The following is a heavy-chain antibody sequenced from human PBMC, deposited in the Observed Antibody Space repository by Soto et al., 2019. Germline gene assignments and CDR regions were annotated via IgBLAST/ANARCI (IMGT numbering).Heavy chain of an antibody. J-gene: IGHJ4*02. CDR1: GFTFSNYG. V-gene: IGHV3-33*01. CDR2: IWYDGSKT. CDR3: ARDLGSTNYYFDY. Sequence: PGGSLRLSCAASGFTFSNYGFHWVRQAPGKGLEWVAVIWYDGSKTYYVESVKGRFTISRDNSKNTLYLQMNSLRAEDTAVYCCARDLGSTNYYFDYWGLGTLVPVSS. D-gene: IGHD5-12*01.